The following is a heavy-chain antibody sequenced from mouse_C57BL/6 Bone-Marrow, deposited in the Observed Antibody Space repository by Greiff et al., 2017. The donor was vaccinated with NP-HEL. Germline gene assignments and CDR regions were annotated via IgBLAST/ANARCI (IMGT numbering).Heavy chain of an antibody. V-gene: IGHV1-75*01. Sequence: QVQLKQSGPELVKPGASVKISCKASGYTFTDYYINWVKQRPGQGLEWIGWIFPGSGSTYYNEKFKGKATLTVDKSSSTAYMLLCSLTSEDSAVYFCASSQSRRIYAMDYWGQGTSVTVSS. CDR3: ASSQSRRIYAMDY. CDR2: IFPGSGST. J-gene: IGHJ4*01. CDR1: GYTFTDYY.